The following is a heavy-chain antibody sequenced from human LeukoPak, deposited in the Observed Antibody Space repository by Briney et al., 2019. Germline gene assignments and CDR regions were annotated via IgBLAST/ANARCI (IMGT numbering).Heavy chain of an antibody. Sequence: GGSLRFSCAASGFTSISFEMNWFRQAPGKGLNGVSYISSSGSTIYYADSVKGRFTISRDNAKNSLYLQMNSLRAEDTAVYYCAELGITMIGGVWGKGTTVTISS. D-gene: IGHD3-10*02. J-gene: IGHJ6*04. CDR2: ISSSGSTI. V-gene: IGHV3-48*03. CDR1: GFTSISFE. CDR3: AELGITMIGGV.